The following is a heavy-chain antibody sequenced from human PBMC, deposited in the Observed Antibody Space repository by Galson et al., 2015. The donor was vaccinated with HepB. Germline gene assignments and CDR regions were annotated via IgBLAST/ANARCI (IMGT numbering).Heavy chain of an antibody. J-gene: IGHJ4*02. CDR1: GFDFSIYG. CDR2: IWFDGSNE. Sequence: SLRLSCAASGFDFSIYGMNWVRQAPGKGLEWVAVIWFDGSNEDYVDSVEGRFTISRDNSQKTLYLQMNSLRAEDTALYYCAREIKGRWYHFEYWGQGALVTVSS. D-gene: IGHD5-24*01. CDR3: AREIKGRWYHFEY. V-gene: IGHV3-33*01.